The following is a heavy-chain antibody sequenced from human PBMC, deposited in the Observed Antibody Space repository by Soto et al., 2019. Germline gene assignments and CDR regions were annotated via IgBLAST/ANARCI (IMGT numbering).Heavy chain of an antibody. J-gene: IGHJ6*02. V-gene: IGHV1-69*01. CDR2: IIPIFGTA. D-gene: IGHD6-19*01. CDR3: AREALVVAGTSGMDV. Sequence: QVQLVQSGAEVKKPGSSVKVSCKASGGTFSSYAISWVXXXXGQXLEWMGGIIPIFGTANYAQKFQGRVTITADESTSTXYMELSSXRSEDTAVYYCAREALVVAGTSGMDVWGQGTTVTVSS. CDR1: GGTFSSYA.